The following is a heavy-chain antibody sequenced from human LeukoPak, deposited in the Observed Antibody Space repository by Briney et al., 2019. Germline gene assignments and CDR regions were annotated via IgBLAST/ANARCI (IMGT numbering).Heavy chain of an antibody. CDR2: IYYSGST. CDR3: ARGPRRYCSSTSCSWFDP. V-gene: IGHV4-39*01. J-gene: IGHJ5*02. D-gene: IGHD2-2*01. Sequence: SETLSLTCTVSGGSISSSSYYWGWIRQPPGKGLEWIGSIYYSGSTYYNPSLKSRVTISVDTSKNQFSLKLSSVTAADTAVYYCARGPRRYCSSTSCSWFDPWGQGTLVTVSS. CDR1: GGSISSSSYY.